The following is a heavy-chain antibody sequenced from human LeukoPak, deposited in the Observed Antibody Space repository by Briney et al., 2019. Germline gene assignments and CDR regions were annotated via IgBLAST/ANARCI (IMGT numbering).Heavy chain of an antibody. J-gene: IGHJ4*02. Sequence: GGSLRLSCAASGFTFSTYAMSWVRQAPGKGLEWVSAISGSGGATYYADSVKGRFTISRDNSKNTLYLQMNSLRAEDTAVYYCAKGIPNYDILTGYYFDYWGQGTLVTVSS. CDR1: GFTFSTYA. CDR2: ISGSGGAT. V-gene: IGHV3-23*01. CDR3: AKGIPNYDILTGYYFDY. D-gene: IGHD3-9*01.